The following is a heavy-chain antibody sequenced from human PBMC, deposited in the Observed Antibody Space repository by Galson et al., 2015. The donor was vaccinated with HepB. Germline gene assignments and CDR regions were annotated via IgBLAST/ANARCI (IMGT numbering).Heavy chain of an antibody. V-gene: IGHV3-23*01. J-gene: IGHJ4*02. D-gene: IGHD3/OR15-3a*01. CDR1: GFSFSSYV. Sequence: SLRLSCAASGFSFSSYVMRWVRQAPGKGLEWVSTMNGGGTNTYYSDSVRGRFTMSRDNAKNTLYLEMNSVRVEDTALYYCAKGPDYDFYSGKGTTSDYCGQGTLVTVSP. CDR2: MNGGGTNT. CDR3: AKGPDYDFYSGKGTTSDY.